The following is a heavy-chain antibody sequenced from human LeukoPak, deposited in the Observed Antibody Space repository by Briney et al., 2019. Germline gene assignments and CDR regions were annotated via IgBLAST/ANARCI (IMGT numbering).Heavy chain of an antibody. CDR3: ARGPPYIVVVTAIGFFDH. J-gene: IGHJ4*02. V-gene: IGHV4-39*01. Sequence: SETLSLTCTVSGGSISSSSYYWGWIRQPPGKGLEWIGSNYCSGSTYYNPSLKSRVTISVDTSKNQFSLKLTSVTAADTAVYYCARGPPYIVVVTAIGFFDHWGQGTLVTVSS. CDR2: NYCSGST. CDR1: GGSISSSSYY. D-gene: IGHD2-21*02.